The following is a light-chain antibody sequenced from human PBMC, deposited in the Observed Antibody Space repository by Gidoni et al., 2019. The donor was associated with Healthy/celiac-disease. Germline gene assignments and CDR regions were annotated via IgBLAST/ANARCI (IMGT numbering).Light chain of an antibody. J-gene: IGKJ4*01. V-gene: IGKV1-39*01. Sequence: DIQMTQSPSSLSASVGDRVTITCRASQSISSYLIWYQQKPGKAPTLLIYAASSLQSGVPSRCSGSGSGTDFTLTISSLQPEDFATYYCQQSYSTPRALTFGGGTKVEIK. CDR2: AAS. CDR1: QSISSY. CDR3: QQSYSTPRALT.